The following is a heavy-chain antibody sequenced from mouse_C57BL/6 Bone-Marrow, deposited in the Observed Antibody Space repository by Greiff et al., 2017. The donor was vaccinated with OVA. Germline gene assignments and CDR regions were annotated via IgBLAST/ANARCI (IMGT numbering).Heavy chain of an antibody. CDR1: GYTFTSYW. D-gene: IGHD3-2*02. J-gene: IGHJ4*01. V-gene: IGHV1-50*01. CDR2: IDPSDSYT. Sequence: QVQLQQPGAELVKPGASVKLSCKASGYTFTSYWMQWVKQRPGQGLEWIGEIDPSDSYTNYNQKFKGKATLTVDTSSSTAYMQLNSLTSEDSAVYYCARTLDRSGYLAMDYWGQGTSVTVSS. CDR3: ARTLDRSGYLAMDY.